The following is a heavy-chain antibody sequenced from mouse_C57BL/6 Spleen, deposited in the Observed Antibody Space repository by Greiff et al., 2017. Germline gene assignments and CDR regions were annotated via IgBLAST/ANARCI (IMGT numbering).Heavy chain of an antibody. V-gene: IGHV1-18*01. CDR3: ARSRRYYAMDY. CDR1: GYTFTDYN. CDR2: INPNNGGT. J-gene: IGHJ4*01. Sequence: VQLKESGPELVKPGASVKIPCKASGYTFTDYNMDWVKQSHGKSLEWIGDINPNNGGTIYNQKFKGKATLTVDKSSSTAYMELRSLTSEDTAVYYCARSRRYYAMDYWGQGTSVTVSS.